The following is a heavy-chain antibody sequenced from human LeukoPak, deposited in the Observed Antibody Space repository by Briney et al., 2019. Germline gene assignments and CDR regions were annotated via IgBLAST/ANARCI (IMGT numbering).Heavy chain of an antibody. V-gene: IGHV1-2*02. J-gene: IGHJ5*02. Sequence: ASVKVSCKASGYTFTGYYMHWVRQAPGQGLEWMGWINPNSGGTNYAQKFQGRVTMTRDTSISTAYMELSSLRSEDTAVYYCARVWRVFTPINWFDPWGQGTLVTVSS. CDR2: INPNSGGT. D-gene: IGHD3-3*01. CDR1: GYTFTGYY. CDR3: ARVWRVFTPINWFDP.